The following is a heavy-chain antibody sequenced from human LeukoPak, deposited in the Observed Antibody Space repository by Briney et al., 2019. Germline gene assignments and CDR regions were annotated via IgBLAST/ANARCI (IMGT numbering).Heavy chain of an antibody. CDR1: GYTFTDYY. CDR3: AKGDSSVEHYGMDV. Sequence: ASVKVSCKASGYTFTDYYIHWVRQAPGQGLEWMGWVNPDTGGTNYAQNFQGRVTMTRDTSISTAYMELSRLRSDDTAVYYCAKGDSSVEHYGMDVWGQGTTVTVSS. V-gene: IGHV1-2*02. D-gene: IGHD1-1*01. J-gene: IGHJ6*02. CDR2: VNPDTGGT.